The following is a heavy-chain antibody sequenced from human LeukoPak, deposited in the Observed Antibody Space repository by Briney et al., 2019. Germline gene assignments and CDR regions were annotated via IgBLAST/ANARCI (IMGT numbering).Heavy chain of an antibody. V-gene: IGHV1-69*13. D-gene: IGHD3-22*01. J-gene: IGHJ3*02. CDR2: IIPIFGTA. CDR1: GYTLTELS. Sequence: ASVKVSCKVSGYTLTELSMHWVRQAPGKGLEWMGGIIPIFGTANYAQKFQGRVTITADESTSTAYMELSSLRSEDTAVYYCAREGTNDYYDSSGTHDAFDIWGQGTMVTVSS. CDR3: AREGTNDYYDSSGTHDAFDI.